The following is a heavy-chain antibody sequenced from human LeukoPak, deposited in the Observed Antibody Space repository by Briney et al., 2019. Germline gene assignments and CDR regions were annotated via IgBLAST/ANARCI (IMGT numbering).Heavy chain of an antibody. CDR1: GYTFTGYY. CDR2: INPHSGGT. D-gene: IGHD2-15*01. J-gene: IGHJ5*02. V-gene: IGHV1-2*02. CDR3: ARVGYCSTGNCYSDWFDP. Sequence: ASVKVSCKASGYTFTGYYVHWVRQAPGQGLEWMGWINPHSGGTNYAQEFQGRVTMTRDTSISTAYMELSRLRFDDTAVYYCARVGYCSTGNCYSDWFDPWGQGTLVTVSS.